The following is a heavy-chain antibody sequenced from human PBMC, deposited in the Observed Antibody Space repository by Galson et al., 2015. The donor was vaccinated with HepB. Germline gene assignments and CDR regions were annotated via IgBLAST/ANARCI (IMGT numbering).Heavy chain of an antibody. CDR2: ISAYNGNT. V-gene: IGHV1-18*01. CDR3: ARTPNSRRYYYYYGMDV. Sequence: SCKASGYTFTSYGISWVRQAPGQGLEWMGWISAYNGNTNYAQKLQGRVTMTTDTSTSTAYMELRSLRSDDTAVYYCARTPNSRRYYYYYGMDVWGQGTTVTVSS. J-gene: IGHJ6*02. CDR1: GYTFTSYG.